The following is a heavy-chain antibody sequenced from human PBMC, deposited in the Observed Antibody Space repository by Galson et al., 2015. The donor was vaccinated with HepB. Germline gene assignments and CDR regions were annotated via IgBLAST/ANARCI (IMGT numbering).Heavy chain of an antibody. Sequence: QSGAEVTKPGESLKISCKGSGYSFTSYWIGWVRQMPGKGLEWMGIIYPGDSDTRYSPSFQGQVTISADKSISTAYLQWSSLKASDTAMYYCARRYAHPREGYVGPSPFDIWGQGTMVTVSS. J-gene: IGHJ3*02. V-gene: IGHV5-51*01. CDR3: ARRYAHPREGYVGPSPFDI. D-gene: IGHD5-24*01. CDR1: GYSFTSYW. CDR2: IYPGDSDT.